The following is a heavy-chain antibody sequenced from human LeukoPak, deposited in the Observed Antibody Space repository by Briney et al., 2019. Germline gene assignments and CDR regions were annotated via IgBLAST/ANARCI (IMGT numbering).Heavy chain of an antibody. CDR1: GGSISSSSYY. J-gene: IGHJ5*02. V-gene: IGHV4-39*07. CDR3: ARELDP. Sequence: SETLSLTCTVSGGSISSSSYYWGWIRQPPGKGLEWIGSIYHSGSTYYKPTLKSRVTISVDTSKNQFSLKLSSVTAADTAVYYCARELDPWGQGTLVTVSS. CDR2: IYHSGST.